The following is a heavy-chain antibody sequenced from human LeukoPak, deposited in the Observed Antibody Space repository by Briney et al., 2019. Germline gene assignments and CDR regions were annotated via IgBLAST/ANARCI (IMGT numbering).Heavy chain of an antibody. J-gene: IGHJ4*02. CDR2: IYYSGST. Sequence: PSETLSLTCTVSGGSISSSSYYWGWIRQPPGKGLEWIGSIYYSGSTYYNPSLKSRVTISVDTSKNQFSLKLSSVTAADTAVYYCARQNPGGDLSDYWGQGTLVTVSS. D-gene: IGHD4-17*01. CDR3: ARQNPGGDLSDY. V-gene: IGHV4-39*01. CDR1: GGSISSSSYY.